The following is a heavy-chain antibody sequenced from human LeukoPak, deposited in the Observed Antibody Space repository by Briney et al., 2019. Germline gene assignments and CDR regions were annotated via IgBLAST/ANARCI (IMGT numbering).Heavy chain of an antibody. D-gene: IGHD6-13*01. CDR3: ARPYSSSLYYFDY. V-gene: IGHV4-39*01. Sequence: SETLSLTCTVSGGSISSSSYYWGWIRQPPGKGLEWIGSIYYSGSTYYNPSLKSRVTISVDTSKSQFSLKLSSVTAADTAVYYCARPYSSSLYYFDYWGQGTLVTVSS. CDR1: GGSISSSSYY. CDR2: IYYSGST. J-gene: IGHJ4*02.